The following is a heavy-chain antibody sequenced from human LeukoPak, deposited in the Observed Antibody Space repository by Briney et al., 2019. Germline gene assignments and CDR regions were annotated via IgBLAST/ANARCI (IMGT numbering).Heavy chain of an antibody. Sequence: ASVKVSCKVSGYTLTELSMHWVRQAPGKGLEWMGGFDHEDGETIYAQKFQGRVTMTEDTSTDTAYMELSSMRSEDTAVYYCATQTGYYYYYYMDVWGKGTTVTVSS. J-gene: IGHJ6*03. CDR1: GYTLTELS. D-gene: IGHD1-14*01. CDR3: ATQTGYYYYYYMDV. V-gene: IGHV1-24*01. CDR2: FDHEDGET.